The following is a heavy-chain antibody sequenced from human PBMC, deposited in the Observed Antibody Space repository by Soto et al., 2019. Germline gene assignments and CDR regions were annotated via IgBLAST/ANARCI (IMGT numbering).Heavy chain of an antibody. CDR2: FIPIFRTL. Sequence: QVQLIQSEAEVKKPGSSVRVSCPASGGIFGSHGFSWERQAPGQRLEWVGGFIPIFRTLTYTEKFQARVRIAADESTNTVYLDLSSLTSEDTAVYYCVRDRRIYYSDPHDEFVASDYEVWGQGTMVSVSS. CDR3: VRDRRIYYSDPHDEFVASDYEV. CDR1: GGIFGSHG. D-gene: IGHD3-22*01. V-gene: IGHV1-69*01. J-gene: IGHJ3*01.